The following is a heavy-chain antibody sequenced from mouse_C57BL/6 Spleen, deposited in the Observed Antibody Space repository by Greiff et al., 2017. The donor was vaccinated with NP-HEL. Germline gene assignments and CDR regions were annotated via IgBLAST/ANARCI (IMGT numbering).Heavy chain of an antibody. V-gene: IGHV1-54*01. J-gene: IGHJ2*01. CDR2: INPGSGGT. CDR1: GYAFTNYL. CDR3: ARDYYGSLDY. D-gene: IGHD1-1*01. Sequence: VQLQQSGAELVRPGTSVKVSCKASGYAFTNYLIEWVKQRPGQGLEWIGVINPGSGGTNSNEKFKGKATLTADKSSSTAYLQLSSLTSEDSAVYFCARDYYGSLDYWGQGTTLTVSS.